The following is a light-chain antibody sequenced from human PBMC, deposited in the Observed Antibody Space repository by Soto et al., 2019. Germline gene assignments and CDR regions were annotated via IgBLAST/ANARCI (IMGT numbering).Light chain of an antibody. CDR2: GAS. J-gene: IGKJ5*01. CDR3: QQYGSSRT. CDR1: QSVSSY. Sequence: EIVLTQSPGTLSLSPGERATLSCRASQSVSSYLAWYQQKPGQAPRLLIYGASSRATGIPDRFSGSGSGTDFTLTISRLEPEDFAVYYCQQYGSSRTFGQGTRLEIK. V-gene: IGKV3-20*01.